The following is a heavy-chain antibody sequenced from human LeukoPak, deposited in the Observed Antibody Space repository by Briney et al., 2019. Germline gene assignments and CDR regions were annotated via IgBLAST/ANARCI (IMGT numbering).Heavy chain of an antibody. CDR2: INPYSGDT. J-gene: IGHJ3*02. V-gene: IGHV1-2*02. CDR3: ARVSSIAVAGREAFDI. CDR1: GYSFTGYY. D-gene: IGHD6-19*01. Sequence: ASVKVSCKASGYSFTGYYLHWVRQAPGQGLEWMGWINPYSGDTIYAQKFQGRVTMTRDTSISTAYMELSRLRSDDTAVYYCARVSSIAVAGREAFDIWGQGTMVTVSS.